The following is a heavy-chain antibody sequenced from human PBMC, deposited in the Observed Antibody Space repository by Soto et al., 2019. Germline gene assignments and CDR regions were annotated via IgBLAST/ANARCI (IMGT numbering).Heavy chain of an antibody. CDR1: GVAFSTYG. Sequence: GSLRLSCGSSGVAFSTYGAHCVLHSPGKGLEWVAVISYDGSNKYYTDSVKGRFTISRDNSKNTLFLQMNSLRAEDTAVYYCAKDYVLEWLRYYYGMDVWGQGTTVTVSS. CDR2: ISYDGSNK. D-gene: IGHD3-3*01. CDR3: AKDYVLEWLRYYYGMDV. J-gene: IGHJ6*02. V-gene: IGHV3-30*18.